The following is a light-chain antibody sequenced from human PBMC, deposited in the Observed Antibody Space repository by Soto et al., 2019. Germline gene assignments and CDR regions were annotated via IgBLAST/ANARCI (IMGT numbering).Light chain of an antibody. J-gene: IGKJ5*01. CDR2: AAS. CDR3: QQYNNWPPRVT. Sequence: DIQMTQSPSAVSASVGDRVSITCRASHAISSWLVWYQQKPGKAPKLLISAASSLQSGVPSRFSGSGSGTDFTLTISSLQPEDFAVYYCQQYNNWPPRVTFGQGTRLEIK. V-gene: IGKV1-12*01. CDR1: HAISSW.